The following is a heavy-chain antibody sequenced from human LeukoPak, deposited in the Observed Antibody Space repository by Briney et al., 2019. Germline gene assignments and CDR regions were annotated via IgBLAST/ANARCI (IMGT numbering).Heavy chain of an antibody. J-gene: IGHJ3*02. Sequence: KPSETLSLTCTVSGGSISSYYWSWIRQPPGKGLEWIGYIYYSGSTNYNPSLKSRVTISVDTSKNQFSLKLSSVTAADTAVYYCARRHYCSSTSCYSGPAFDIWGQGIMVTVSS. V-gene: IGHV4-59*08. CDR1: GGSISSYY. CDR3: ARRHYCSSTSCYSGPAFDI. CDR2: IYYSGST. D-gene: IGHD2-2*02.